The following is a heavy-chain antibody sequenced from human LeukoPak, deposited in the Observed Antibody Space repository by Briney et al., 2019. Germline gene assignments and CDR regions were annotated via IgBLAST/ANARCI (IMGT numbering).Heavy chain of an antibody. J-gene: IGHJ4*02. Sequence: GGSLRLSCAASGFTFSSYWMSWVRQAPGKGLEWVANIKQDGSDKYYVDSVKGRFTISRDNAKNSLYPQMNSLRAEDTAVYYCARVLHKRNYDSSDYYGYWGQGTLVTVSS. CDR2: IKQDGSDK. V-gene: IGHV3-7*04. CDR3: ARVLHKRNYDSSDYYGY. CDR1: GFTFSSYW. D-gene: IGHD3-22*01.